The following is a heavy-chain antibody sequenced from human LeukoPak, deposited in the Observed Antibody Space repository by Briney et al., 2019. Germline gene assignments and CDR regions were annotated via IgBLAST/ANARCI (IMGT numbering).Heavy chain of an antibody. V-gene: IGHV4-39*07. Sequence: SETLSLTCTVSGGSISSSSYYWGWIRQPPGKGLEWIGSIYYSGSTYYNPSLKSRVTISVDTSKNQFSLKLSSVTAAGTAVYYCARDEGSLLPDWGQGTLVTVSS. CDR3: ARDEGSLLPD. CDR2: IYYSGST. CDR1: GGSISSSSYY. D-gene: IGHD6-13*01. J-gene: IGHJ4*02.